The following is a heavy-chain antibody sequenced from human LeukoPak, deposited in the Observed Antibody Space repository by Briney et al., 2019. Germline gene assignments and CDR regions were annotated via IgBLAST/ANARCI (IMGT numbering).Heavy chain of an antibody. J-gene: IGHJ4*02. CDR2: IKEGGSEK. D-gene: IGHD3-22*01. CDR1: GVTFSNYW. CDR3: ERVDSAEKRDFDY. V-gene: IGHV3-7*01. Sequence: GGSLRLSCAVSGVTFSNYWMTWVRQAPGKGLEWVANIKEGGSEKYNVDSVKGRFTISRDNAKTSAFLQMNSLRAEDTAVYSCERVDSAEKRDFDYWGQGTPVTVSS.